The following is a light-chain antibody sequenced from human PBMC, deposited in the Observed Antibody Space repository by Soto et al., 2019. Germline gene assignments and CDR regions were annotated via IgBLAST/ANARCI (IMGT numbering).Light chain of an antibody. CDR2: EAF. CDR3: CSHAGSDTYV. J-gene: IGLJ1*01. Sequence: QSALTQPASVSGSPGQSITISCSGTSSDVGGYKYVSWYQQHPGKAPRLMIYEAFQRPSGVSSRFSGSKSGNTASLTISGLQAEDEADYYCCSHAGSDTYVFGTGTKLTVL. V-gene: IGLV2-23*01. CDR1: SSDVGGYKY.